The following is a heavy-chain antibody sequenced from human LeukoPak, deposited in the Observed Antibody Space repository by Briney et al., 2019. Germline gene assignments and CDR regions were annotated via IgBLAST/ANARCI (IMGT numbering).Heavy chain of an antibody. V-gene: IGHV4-39*07. CDR2: IYYSGST. CDR1: GGSISSSSYY. J-gene: IGHJ4*02. D-gene: IGHD6-19*01. CDR3: ARVFSSGIYYFDY. Sequence: PSETLSLTCTVSGGSISSSSYYWGWIRQPPGKGLEWIGSIYYSGSTYYNPSLKSRVTMSVDTSKNQFSLKLSSVTAADTAVYYCARVFSSGIYYFDYWGQGTLVTVSS.